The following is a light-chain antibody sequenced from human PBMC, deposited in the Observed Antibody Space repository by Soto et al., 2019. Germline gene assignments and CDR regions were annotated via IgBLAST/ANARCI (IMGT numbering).Light chain of an antibody. CDR3: QQRSNWPLT. V-gene: IGKV3-11*01. J-gene: IGKJ4*01. CDR2: DAS. Sequence: EIVLTQSPATLSLSPGERATLSCRASQSVSSYLAWYQQKPGQAPRLLIYDASNRATGIPARFSGSGSGTDFTLNISSLEPKDFAVYYCQQRSNWPLTFGGGTKVAIK. CDR1: QSVSSY.